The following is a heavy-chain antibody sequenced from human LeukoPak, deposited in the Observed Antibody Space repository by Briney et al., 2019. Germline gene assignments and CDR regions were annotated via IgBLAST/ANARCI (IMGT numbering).Heavy chain of an antibody. Sequence: PGGSLRLSCVASGFTFSSYSMSWVRQAPGKGLERVSYSSSSSSTIYYADSVKGRFTISRDNAKDSLYLQMNSLRAEDTAVYYCAKVSPAVAGYWGQGTLVTVSS. J-gene: IGHJ4*02. V-gene: IGHV3-48*01. CDR1: GFTFSSYS. D-gene: IGHD6-19*01. CDR2: SSSSSSTI. CDR3: AKVSPAVAGY.